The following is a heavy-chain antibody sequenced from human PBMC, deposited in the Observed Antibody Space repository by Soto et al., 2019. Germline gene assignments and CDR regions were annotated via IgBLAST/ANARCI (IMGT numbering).Heavy chain of an antibody. Sequence: GGSLRLSCAASGFTFSGYGMHWVRQAPGKGLEWVAVISYDGSNKYYSDSVKGRFTISRDNSKNTLYLQMNSLRAEDTAVYYCAKDSGRYYYDSSGPDYWGQGTLVTVSS. D-gene: IGHD3-22*01. CDR3: AKDSGRYYYDSSGPDY. CDR1: GFTFSGYG. V-gene: IGHV3-30*18. CDR2: ISYDGSNK. J-gene: IGHJ4*02.